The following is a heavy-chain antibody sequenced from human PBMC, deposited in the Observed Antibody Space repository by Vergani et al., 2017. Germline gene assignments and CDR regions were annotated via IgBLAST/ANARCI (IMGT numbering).Heavy chain of an antibody. CDR3: ARHRVRGVIIAALGY. CDR2: INHSGST. Sequence: QVQLQQWGAGLLKPSETLSLTCAVYGGSFSGYYWSWIRQPPGKGLEWIGEINHSGSTNYNPSLKSRVTISVDTSKNQFSLKLSPVTAADTAVYYCARHRVRGVIIAALGYWGQGTLVTVSS. D-gene: IGHD3-10*01. V-gene: IGHV4-34*01. J-gene: IGHJ4*02. CDR1: GGSFSGYY.